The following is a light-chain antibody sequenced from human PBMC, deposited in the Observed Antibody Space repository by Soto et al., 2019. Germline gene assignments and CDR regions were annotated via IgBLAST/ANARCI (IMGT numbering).Light chain of an antibody. CDR1: NSNIGRND. Sequence: QSVLAQPPSASGTPGQMVTLSCSGSNSNIGRNDVTWYQQDPGTAPQCLIYSNDQRPSGVPDRISGSRSGTSASLAISGLQSGDEAEYYCAAWDDTLRDRVFGGGTKLTVL. V-gene: IGLV1-44*01. J-gene: IGLJ2*01. CDR2: SND. CDR3: AAWDDTLRDRV.